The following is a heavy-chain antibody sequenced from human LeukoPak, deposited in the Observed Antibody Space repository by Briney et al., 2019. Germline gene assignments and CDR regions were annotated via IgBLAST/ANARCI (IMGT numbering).Heavy chain of an antibody. CDR1: GFTFSSYS. CDR2: ISSSSSYI. Sequence: PGGSLRLSCAASGFTFSSYSMNWVRQAPGKGLEWVSSISSSSSYIYYADSVKGRFTISRDNAKNSLYLQMNSLRAEDTAVYYCAGGWLLDFDYWGQGTLVTVSS. D-gene: IGHD5-12*01. CDR3: AGGWLLDFDY. J-gene: IGHJ4*02. V-gene: IGHV3-21*01.